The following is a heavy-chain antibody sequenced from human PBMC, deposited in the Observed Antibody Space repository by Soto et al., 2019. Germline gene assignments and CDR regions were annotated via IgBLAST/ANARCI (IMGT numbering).Heavy chain of an antibody. D-gene: IGHD6-19*01. CDR2: INAGNGNT. J-gene: IGHJ4*02. CDR3: ARVAYSSGWYGYYFDY. V-gene: IGHV1-3*01. Sequence: ASVKVSCKASGYTFTSYAMHWVRQAPGQRLEWMGWINAGNGNTKYSQKFQGRVTITRDTSASTAYMELSSLRSEDTAVYYCARVAYSSGWYGYYFDYWGQGTLVTVSS. CDR1: GYTFTSYA.